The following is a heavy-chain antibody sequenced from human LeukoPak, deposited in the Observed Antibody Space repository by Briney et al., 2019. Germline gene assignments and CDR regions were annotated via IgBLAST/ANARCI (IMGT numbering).Heavy chain of an antibody. Sequence: ASVKVSCKASGYTFTSYDINWVRQATGQGLEWMGWMNPNSGNTGYAQKFQGRVTMTRNTSISTAYMELSSLRSEDTAVYYCARGVRKRDDYNIGARYYYYYMDVWGKGTTVTVSS. CDR2: MNPNSGNT. D-gene: IGHD5-24*01. J-gene: IGHJ6*03. V-gene: IGHV1-8*01. CDR3: ARGVRKRDDYNIGARYYYYYMDV. CDR1: GYTFTSYD.